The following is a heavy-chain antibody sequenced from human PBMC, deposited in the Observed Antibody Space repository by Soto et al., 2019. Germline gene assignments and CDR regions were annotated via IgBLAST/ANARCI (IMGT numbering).Heavy chain of an antibody. Sequence: SETLSLTCAVYGGSFSGYYWSWIRQPPGKGLEWIGEINHSGSTNYNPSLKSRVTISVDTSKNQFSLKLSSVTAADTAVYYCASRGCSGGSCYSGLGYYYYMDVWGKGTTVTVSS. J-gene: IGHJ6*03. D-gene: IGHD2-15*01. CDR1: GGSFSGYY. CDR3: ASRGCSGGSCYSGLGYYYYMDV. CDR2: INHSGST. V-gene: IGHV4-34*01.